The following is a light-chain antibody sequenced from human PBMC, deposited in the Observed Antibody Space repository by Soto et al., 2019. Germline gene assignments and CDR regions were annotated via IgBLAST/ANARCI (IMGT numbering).Light chain of an antibody. CDR1: QNIRAF. CDR2: AGS. CDR3: QQSYSPPLT. J-gene: IGKJ4*02. V-gene: IGKV1-39*01. Sequence: DIQMTQSPSSLSAYVGDRVTIACRASQNIRAFLNGYHQKPGKDANHLLYAGSNLLRGGLSRCSSSRSGTEYTLTISSRLPEDSATYYCQQSYSPPLTFGGGTKVDIK.